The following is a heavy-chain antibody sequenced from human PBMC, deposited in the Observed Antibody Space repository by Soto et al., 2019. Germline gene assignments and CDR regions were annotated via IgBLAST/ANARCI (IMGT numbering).Heavy chain of an antibody. CDR1: VFTFSSYA. J-gene: IGHJ6*02. Sequence: EVQLLESGGGLVQPGGSLRLSCAASVFTFSSYAMSWVRQAPGKGLEWVSAISGSGGSTYYADSVKGRFTISRDNSKNTLDLQMNSLRAEDTAVYYCAKVHDYVWGSYRSRGYYYGMDVWGQGTTVTVSS. D-gene: IGHD3-16*02. V-gene: IGHV3-23*01. CDR3: AKVHDYVWGSYRSRGYYYGMDV. CDR2: ISGSGGST.